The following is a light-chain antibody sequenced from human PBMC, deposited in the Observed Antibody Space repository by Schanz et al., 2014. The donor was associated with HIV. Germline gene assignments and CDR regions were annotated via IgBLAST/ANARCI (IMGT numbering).Light chain of an antibody. CDR2: AAS. J-gene: IGKJ5*01. Sequence: DIQMTQSPSSLSASVGDRVTITCRASQSISDYLAWYQQKPGKVPKLLIYAASTLQSGVPSRFSGSGSGTEFTLTISSLQSEDFATYYCLQHNDYPFTFGQGTRLEIK. CDR1: QSISDY. CDR3: LQHNDYPFT. V-gene: IGKV1-27*01.